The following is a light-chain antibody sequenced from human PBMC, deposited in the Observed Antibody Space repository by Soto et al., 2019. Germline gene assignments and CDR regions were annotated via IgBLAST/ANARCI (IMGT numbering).Light chain of an antibody. CDR3: QQYGSSLGVT. Sequence: ENVLTQSPGTLSLSPGERATLSCRAIQSVSSSYLAWYQQKPGQAPRLLIYGASSRATGIPDRFSGSGSGTDFTLTISRLEPEDFAVYYCQQYGSSLGVTFGGGTKVDI. J-gene: IGKJ4*01. CDR1: QSVSSSY. CDR2: GAS. V-gene: IGKV3-20*01.